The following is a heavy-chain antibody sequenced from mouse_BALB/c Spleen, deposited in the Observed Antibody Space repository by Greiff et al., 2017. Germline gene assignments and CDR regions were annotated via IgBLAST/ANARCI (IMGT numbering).Heavy chain of an antibody. CDR2: ISDGGSYT. Sequence: EVQLVESGGGLVKPGGSLKLSCAASGFTFSDYYMYWVRQTPEKRLEWVATISDGGSYTYYPDSVKGRFTISRDNAKNNLYLQMSSLKSEDTAMYYCARGGYGAMDYWGQGTSVTVSS. CDR3: ARGGYGAMDY. CDR1: GFTFSDYY. D-gene: IGHD2-14*01. V-gene: IGHV5-4*02. J-gene: IGHJ4*01.